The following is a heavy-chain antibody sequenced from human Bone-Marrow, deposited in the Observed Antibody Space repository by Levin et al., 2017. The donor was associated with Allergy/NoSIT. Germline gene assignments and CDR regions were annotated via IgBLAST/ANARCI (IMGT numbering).Heavy chain of an antibody. CDR1: GGSIGRGSYY. J-gene: IGHJ5*02. CDR3: ARDRRTVIAANYFDP. Sequence: SETLSLTCTVSGGSIGRGSYYWNWIRQPAGTGLEWIGRIDTSGSTNFSPSLKGRVTISVDTSKNQFSLELTSVTAADTAVYYCARDRRTVIAANYFDPWGQGTLVTVSS. V-gene: IGHV4-61*02. D-gene: IGHD6-13*01. CDR2: IDTSGST.